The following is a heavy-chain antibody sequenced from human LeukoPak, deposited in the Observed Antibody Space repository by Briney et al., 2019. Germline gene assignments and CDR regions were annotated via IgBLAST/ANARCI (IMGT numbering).Heavy chain of an antibody. CDR2: ISYDGSNK. CDR3: AREGITMVRGVILAGSWFDP. CDR1: GFTFSSYA. Sequence: PGGSLRLSCAASGFTFSSYAMHWVRQAPGKGLEWVAVISYDGSNKYYADSVKGRFTISRDNSKNTLYLQMNSLRAEDTAVYYCAREGITMVRGVILAGSWFDPWGQGTLVTVSS. J-gene: IGHJ5*02. V-gene: IGHV3-30*04. D-gene: IGHD3-10*01.